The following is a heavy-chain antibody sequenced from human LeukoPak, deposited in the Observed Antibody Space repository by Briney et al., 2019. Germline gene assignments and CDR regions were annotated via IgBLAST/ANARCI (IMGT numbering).Heavy chain of an antibody. CDR1: GFTFSTYA. CDR3: ARVYLERLTAGYFDH. J-gene: IGHJ4*02. V-gene: IGHV3-30*04. CDR2: ISYDGRQN. D-gene: IGHD2-8*01. Sequence: GRSLRLSCAASGFTFSTYAMNWVRQAPGKGLEWVAVISYDGRQNYYADSVKGRFTISRDNSKNTLYLQMNSLRDVDSAAYYCARVYLERLTAGYFDHWGQGTWVTVSS.